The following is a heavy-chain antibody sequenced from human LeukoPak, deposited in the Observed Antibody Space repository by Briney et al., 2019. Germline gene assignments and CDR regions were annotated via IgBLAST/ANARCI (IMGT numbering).Heavy chain of an antibody. J-gene: IGHJ4*02. Sequence: GGSLRLSCAASGFTFSSFEMNWVRQAPGRGLEWISHISHTGDIKYADSVKGRFTISRDNAKNSQYLQMTSLRAEDTDVYYCARSSGSYRPFDSWGQGTLVTSST. CDR3: ARSSGSYRPFDS. D-gene: IGHD3-22*01. CDR2: ISHTGDI. V-gene: IGHV3-48*03. CDR1: GFTFSSFE.